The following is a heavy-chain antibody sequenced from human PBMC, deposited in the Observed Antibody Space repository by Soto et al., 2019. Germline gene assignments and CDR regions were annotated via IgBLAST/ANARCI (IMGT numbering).Heavy chain of an antibody. CDR2: ISYDGSNK. CDR1: GFTFSSYG. J-gene: IGHJ5*02. D-gene: IGHD3-10*01. Sequence: GGSLRLSCAASGFTFSSYGMHWVRQAPGKGLEWVAVISYDGSNKYYADSVKGQFTISRDNSKNTLYLQMNSLRAEDTAVYYCAKDRHGLISWFDPWGQGTLVTVSS. CDR3: AKDRHGLISWFDP. V-gene: IGHV3-30*18.